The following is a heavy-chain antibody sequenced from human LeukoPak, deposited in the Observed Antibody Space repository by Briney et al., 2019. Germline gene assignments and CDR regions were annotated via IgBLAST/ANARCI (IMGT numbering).Heavy chain of an antibody. J-gene: IGHJ4*02. CDR3: ASRPRGGGGYAIDY. D-gene: IGHD5-12*01. Sequence: GGSLRLSCAASGFTFSDYYMSWVRQAPGKGLEWVSYISSRSNTIFYADSVKGRFTISRDNAKKSLYLQMNGLRVEDTAVYYCASRPRGGGGYAIDYWGQGILVTVSA. V-gene: IGHV3-11*04. CDR1: GFTFSDYY. CDR2: ISSRSNTI.